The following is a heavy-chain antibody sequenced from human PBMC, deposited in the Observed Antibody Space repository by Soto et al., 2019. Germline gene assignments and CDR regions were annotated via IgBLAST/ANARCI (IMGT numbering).Heavy chain of an antibody. Sequence: QVQLQESGPGLVKPSQTLSLTCTVSGGSISSGDYYWSWIRQPPGKGLEWLGYIYHSGRTYYNPSLKSRVTIPVDPSKNQFSLKLSSVTAADTAVYYCARERPDGARLDPWGQGTRVTVSS. CDR2: IYHSGRT. J-gene: IGHJ5*02. V-gene: IGHV4-30-4*01. D-gene: IGHD6-6*01. CDR1: GGSISSGDYY. CDR3: ARERPDGARLDP.